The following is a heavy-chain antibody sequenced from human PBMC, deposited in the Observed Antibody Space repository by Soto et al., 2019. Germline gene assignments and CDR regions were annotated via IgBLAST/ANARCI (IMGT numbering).Heavy chain of an antibody. J-gene: IGHJ6*03. D-gene: IGHD2-2*01. V-gene: IGHV3-21*01. CDR1: GFTFSSYS. CDR3: AREGYCSSTSCYFRYYYYMDV. CDR2: ISSSSSYI. Sequence: GGSLRLSCAASGFTFSSYSMNWVRQAPGKGLEWVSSISSSSSYIYYADSVKGRFTISRDNAKNSLYLQMNSLRAEDTAVYYCAREGYCSSTSCYFRYYYYMDVWGKGTTVTVSS.